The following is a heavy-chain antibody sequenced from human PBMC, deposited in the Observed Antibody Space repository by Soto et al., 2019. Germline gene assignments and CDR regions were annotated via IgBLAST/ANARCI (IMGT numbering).Heavy chain of an antibody. V-gene: IGHV4-39*01. CDR2: IYYSGST. Sequence: QLQLQESGPGLVKPSETLSLTCTVSGGSISSSSYYWGWIRQPPGKGLEWIGSIYYSGSTYYNPSLKSRVTISADTSKNQFSLKLSSVTAAVTAVYYCARLQPGLTMIVLAFDIWGQGTMVTVSS. CDR1: GGSISSSSYY. D-gene: IGHD3-22*01. J-gene: IGHJ3*02. CDR3: ARLQPGLTMIVLAFDI.